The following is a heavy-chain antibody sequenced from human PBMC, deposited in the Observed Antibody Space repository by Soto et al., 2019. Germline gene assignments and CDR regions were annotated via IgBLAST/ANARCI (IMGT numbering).Heavy chain of an antibody. CDR3: ARVGFNWNDDYYGMDV. D-gene: IGHD1-20*01. Sequence: PSETLCVTCAVDGGYFSGYYWSWIRQQTGKGLEWIGEINHSGSTNYNPSLKSRVTISVDTSKNQFSLKLSSVTAADTAVYYCARVGFNWNDDYYGMDVWGQGTTVTVSS. J-gene: IGHJ6*02. V-gene: IGHV4-34*01. CDR1: GGYFSGYY. CDR2: INHSGST.